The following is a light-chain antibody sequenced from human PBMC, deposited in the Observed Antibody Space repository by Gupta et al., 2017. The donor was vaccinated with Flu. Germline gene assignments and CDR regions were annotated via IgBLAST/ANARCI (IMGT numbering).Light chain of an antibody. CDR2: WAS. J-gene: IGKJ4*01. V-gene: IGKV4-1*01. CDR1: QSVLYSSNNKNY. Sequence: DIVMNQSPDSLAVSLGERATINCKSSQSVLYSSNNKNYLAWYQQKPGQPPKLLIYWASTRESGVPDRFSGSGSGTDFTLTISSLQAEDVAVYYCQQDYSTPLTFGGGTKVEIK. CDR3: QQDYSTPLT.